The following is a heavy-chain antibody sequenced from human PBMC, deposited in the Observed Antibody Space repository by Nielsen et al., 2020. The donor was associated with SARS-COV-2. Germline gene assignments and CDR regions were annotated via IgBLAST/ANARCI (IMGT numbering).Heavy chain of an antibody. Sequence: SLKISCAASGFTFDDYAMHWVRQAPGKGLEWVSGISWNSGSIGYADSVKGRFTISRDNAKNSLYLQMNSLRAEDTALYYCAKDISPVYSGSYHDYWGRGTLVTVSS. D-gene: IGHD1-26*01. J-gene: IGHJ4*02. CDR2: ISWNSGSI. V-gene: IGHV3-9*01. CDR1: GFTFDDYA. CDR3: AKDISPVYSGSYHDY.